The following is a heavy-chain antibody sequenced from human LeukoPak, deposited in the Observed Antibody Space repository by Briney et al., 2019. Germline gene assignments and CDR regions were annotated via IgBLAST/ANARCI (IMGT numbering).Heavy chain of an antibody. CDR2: IIPIFGTA. J-gene: IGHJ5*02. D-gene: IGHD5-24*01. V-gene: IGHV1-69*06. Sequence: ASVKVSCKASGGTFSSYAISWVRQAPGQGLEWMGGIIPIFGTANYAQKFQGRVTITADKSTSTDYLELSSLRSEDTAVYYCARDNSVRDEAWWFNPWGQGTLVTVSS. CDR3: ARDNSVRDEAWWFNP. CDR1: GGTFSSYA.